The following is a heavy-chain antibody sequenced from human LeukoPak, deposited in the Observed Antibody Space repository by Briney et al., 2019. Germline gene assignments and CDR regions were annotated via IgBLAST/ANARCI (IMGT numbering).Heavy chain of an antibody. CDR2: ISGDGDKT. D-gene: IGHD5-18*01. V-gene: IGHV3-23*01. CDR1: GFTFSTYA. Sequence: QTGGSLRLSCAASGFTFSTYAMRWVRQAPGKGLEWVSAISGDGDKTYYADSVKGRFTISRDNAKNSLYLQMNSLRAEDTAVYYCARDRAAMVRTPFDYWGQGTLVTVSS. CDR3: ARDRAAMVRTPFDY. J-gene: IGHJ4*02.